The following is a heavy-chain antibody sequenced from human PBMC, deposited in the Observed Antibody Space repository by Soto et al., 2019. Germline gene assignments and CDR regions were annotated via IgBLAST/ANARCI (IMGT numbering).Heavy chain of an antibody. CDR1: GVSISSGGYY. D-gene: IGHD2-21*02. J-gene: IGHJ4*02. Sequence: PAETLSLTCTVSGVSISSGGYYWSRIRQHPGMGLEWFGNIYYSGRTYYNPSLKSRAILSVDTSKTHFSLTLRPVTDADSALYFCANVIGGDSEYYFDFWGQGALVTVSS. CDR3: ANVIGGDSEYYFDF. CDR2: IYYSGRT. V-gene: IGHV4-31*03.